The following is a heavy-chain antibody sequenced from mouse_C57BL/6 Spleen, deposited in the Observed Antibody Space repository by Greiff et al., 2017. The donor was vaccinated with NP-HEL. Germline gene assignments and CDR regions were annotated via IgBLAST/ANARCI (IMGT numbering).Heavy chain of an antibody. J-gene: IGHJ4*01. Sequence: VQLQQPGAELVRPGSSVKLSCKASGYTFTSYWMDWVKQRPGQGLEWIGNIYPSDSETHYNQKFKDKATLTVDKSSSIAYMQLSSLTSEDSAVYYCARSPGYYYAMDYWGQGTSVTVSS. V-gene: IGHV1-61*01. D-gene: IGHD2-2*01. CDR2: IYPSDSET. CDR3: ARSPGYYYAMDY. CDR1: GYTFTSYW.